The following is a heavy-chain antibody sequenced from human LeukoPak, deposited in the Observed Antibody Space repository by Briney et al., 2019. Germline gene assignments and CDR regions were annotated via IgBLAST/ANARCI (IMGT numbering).Heavy chain of an antibody. CDR1: GGTFSSYG. V-gene: IGHV1-69*13. D-gene: IGHD5-12*01. J-gene: IGHJ4*02. CDR3: ARVSEVVAQAFDY. CDR2: IIPIFATA. Sequence: GASVKVSCKPSGGTFSSYGISWVRQAPGQGLEWMGGIIPIFATANYAQKFQGRVSITADESTSTAYMDLSSLRSEDTAVYYCARVSEVVAQAFDYWGQGTLVTASS.